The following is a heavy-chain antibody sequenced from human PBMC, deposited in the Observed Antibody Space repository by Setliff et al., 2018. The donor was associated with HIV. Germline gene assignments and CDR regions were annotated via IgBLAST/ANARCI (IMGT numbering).Heavy chain of an antibody. D-gene: IGHD6-19*01. V-gene: IGHV4-39*01. CDR1: GDSVNSYNYY. CDR2: IYYSGST. J-gene: IGHJ4*02. Sequence: PSETLSLTCKVSGDSVNSYNYYWSWIRQHPGKGLEWIGYIYYSGSTYYNPSLKSRATISVDTSKNQFSLKLSSVTAADTAVYYCIIAYSSGWLAPMGFDSWGQGTLVTVSS. CDR3: IIAYSSGWLAPMGFDS.